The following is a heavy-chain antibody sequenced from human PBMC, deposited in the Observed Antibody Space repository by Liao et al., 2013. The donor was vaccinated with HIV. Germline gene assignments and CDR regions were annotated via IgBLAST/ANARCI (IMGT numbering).Heavy chain of an antibody. V-gene: IGHV4-39*07. CDR3: AREVGYDFWSGYYNTLNWFDP. CDR2: IYYSGST. J-gene: IGHJ5*02. Sequence: QVQLQQWGAGLLKPSETLSLTCTVSGGSISSSRYYWGWIRQPPGKGLEWIGSIYYSGSTYYNPSLKSRVTISIDTSKNQFSLKLSSVTAADTAVYYCAREVGYDFWSGYYNTLNWFDPGAREPWSPSPQ. CDR1: GGSISSSRYY. D-gene: IGHD3-3*01.